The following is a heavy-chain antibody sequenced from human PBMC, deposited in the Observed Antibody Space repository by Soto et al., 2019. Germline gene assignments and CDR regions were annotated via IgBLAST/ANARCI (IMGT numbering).Heavy chain of an antibody. V-gene: IGHV1-69*06. CDR3: ARLGAKTIPPFYP. CDR2: IIPIFGTA. CDR1: GATFSNYA. D-gene: IGHD3-16*01. Sequence: SVKISCKASGATFSNYAISWVRQAPGQGLEWMGGIIPIFGTANYAQKFQGRVTITADKSTSTAYMELSSLRSEDTSVDYCARLGAKTIPPFYPWGQGSLGAVSS. J-gene: IGHJ5*02.